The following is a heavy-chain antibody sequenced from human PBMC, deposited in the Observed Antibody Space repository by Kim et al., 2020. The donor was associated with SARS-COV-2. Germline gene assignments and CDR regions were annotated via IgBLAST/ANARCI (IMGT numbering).Heavy chain of an antibody. D-gene: IGHD7-27*01. CDR2: AT. Sequence: ATAYAASVKGRFTISRDDSKNTAYLQMNSLKTEDTAVYYCTRHGTGDFNYWGQGTLVTVSS. CDR3: TRHGTGDFNY. J-gene: IGHJ4*02. V-gene: IGHV3-73*01.